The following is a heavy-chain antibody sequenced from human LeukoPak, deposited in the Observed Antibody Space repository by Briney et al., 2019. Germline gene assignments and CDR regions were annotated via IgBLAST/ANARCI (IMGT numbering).Heavy chain of an antibody. V-gene: IGHV4-31*03. D-gene: IGHD1-26*01. Sequence: PSETLSLTCTVSGGSFSSENYFWSWICQHPVKGLEWIGYISYSGSTYYNPSLKSRVTMSVDTSKNQFSLKLSSVTAADTAVYYCAKDVGLWGQGTLVTVSS. CDR1: GGSFSSENYF. CDR2: ISYSGST. J-gene: IGHJ4*02. CDR3: AKDVGL.